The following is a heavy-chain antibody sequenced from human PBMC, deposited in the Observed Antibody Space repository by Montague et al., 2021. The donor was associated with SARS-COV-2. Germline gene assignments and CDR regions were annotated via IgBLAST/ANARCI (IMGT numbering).Heavy chain of an antibody. CDR1: GGSISSDY. CDR3: ARAGQQLARYYYYGMDV. Sequence: SETLSLTCTVPGGSISSDYWSWIRQPPGKVLEWIGYIYYSGSTNYNPSLKSRVTISVDTSKNQFSLKLSSVTAADTAVYYCARAGQQLARYYYYGMDVWGQGTTVTVAS. D-gene: IGHD6-13*01. V-gene: IGHV4-59*01. CDR2: IYYSGST. J-gene: IGHJ6*02.